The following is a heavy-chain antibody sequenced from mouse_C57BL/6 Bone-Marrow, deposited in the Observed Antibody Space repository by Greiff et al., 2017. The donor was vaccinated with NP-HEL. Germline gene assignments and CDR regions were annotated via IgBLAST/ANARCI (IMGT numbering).Heavy chain of an antibody. CDR1: GFTFSDYY. CDR2: INYDGSST. CDR3: AREGDGSSYWYFDV. J-gene: IGHJ1*03. D-gene: IGHD1-1*01. V-gene: IGHV5-16*01. Sequence: EVQLVESEGGLVQPGSSMKLSCTASGFTFSDYYMAWVRQVPEKGLEWVANINYDGSSTYYLDSLKSRFIISRDNAKNILYPQMSSLKSEDTATYYCAREGDGSSYWYFDVWGTGTTVTVSS.